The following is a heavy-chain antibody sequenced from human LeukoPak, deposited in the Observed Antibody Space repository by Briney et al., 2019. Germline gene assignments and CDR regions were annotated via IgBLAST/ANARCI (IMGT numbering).Heavy chain of an antibody. D-gene: IGHD6-19*01. V-gene: IGHV3-9*01. Sequence: PGGSLRLSCAASGFTFSSYWMSWVRQAPGKGLEWVSGISWNSGSIGYADSVKGRFTISRDNAKNSLYLQMNSLRAEDTALYYCAKDIRVGSGWSNFDYWGQGTLVTVSS. J-gene: IGHJ4*02. CDR2: ISWNSGSI. CDR1: GFTFSSYW. CDR3: AKDIRVGSGWSNFDY.